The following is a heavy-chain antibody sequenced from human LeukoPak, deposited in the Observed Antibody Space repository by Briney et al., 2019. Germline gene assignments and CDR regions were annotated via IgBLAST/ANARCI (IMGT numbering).Heavy chain of an antibody. Sequence: SETLSLTCTVSGYSISSGYYWSWIRQPPGKGLEWIGSIYHSGSTYYNPSLKSRVTISVDTSKNQFSLKLSSVTAADTAVYYCARERAGGYRNNWFDPWGQGTLVTVSS. D-gene: IGHD5-12*01. CDR2: IYHSGST. V-gene: IGHV4-38-2*02. CDR1: GYSISSGYY. J-gene: IGHJ5*02. CDR3: ARERAGGYRNNWFDP.